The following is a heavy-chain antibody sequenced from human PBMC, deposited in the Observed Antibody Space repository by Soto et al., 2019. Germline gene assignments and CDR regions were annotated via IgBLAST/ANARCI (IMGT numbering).Heavy chain of an antibody. D-gene: IGHD2-15*01. CDR1: GFTFSSYG. CDR2: ISYDGSNK. J-gene: IGHJ3*02. Sequence: GGSLRLSCAASGFTFSSYGMHWVRQAPGKGLEWVAVISYDGSNKYYADSVKGRFTISSDNSKNTLYLQMNSLRAEDTAVYYCARWVVAAAYDAFDIWGQGTMVTVSS. V-gene: IGHV3-30*03. CDR3: ARWVVAAAYDAFDI.